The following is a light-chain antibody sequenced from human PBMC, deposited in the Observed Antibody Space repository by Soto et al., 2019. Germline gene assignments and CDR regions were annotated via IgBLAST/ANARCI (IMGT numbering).Light chain of an antibody. V-gene: IGKV1-9*01. CDR2: AAS. CDR3: QQLSNYPPIT. Sequence: QLTQSPSSLSASVGDRVTITCRASQGISSFLAWYQQKPGKAPKLLIYAASTLQSGVPSRFSGSGSGTDFTLTISSLQPEDFATYYCQQLSNYPPITFGQGTRLEIK. CDR1: QGISSF. J-gene: IGKJ5*01.